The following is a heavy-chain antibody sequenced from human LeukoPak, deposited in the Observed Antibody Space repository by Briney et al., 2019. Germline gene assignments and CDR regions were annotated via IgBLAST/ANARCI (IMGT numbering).Heavy chain of an antibody. V-gene: IGHV1-2*02. CDR3: ARDRGDTSTWDWFDP. D-gene: IGHD5-18*01. Sequence: ASAKVSCKASGYTFTGYYMHWVRQAPGQGLEWMGWINPNSGGTNYAEKFQGRVTMTRDTSISTAYMELSRLRSDDTAVYYCARDRGDTSTWDWFDPWGQGTLVTVSS. CDR1: GYTFTGYY. J-gene: IGHJ5*02. CDR2: INPNSGGT.